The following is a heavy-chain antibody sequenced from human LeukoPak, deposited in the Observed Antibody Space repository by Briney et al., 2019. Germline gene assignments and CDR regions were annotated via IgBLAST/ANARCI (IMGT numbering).Heavy chain of an antibody. Sequence: GSLRLSCAASGFTFSSYWMSWVRQAPGKGLEWIGSIHHSGSTYYNPSLKSRVTISVDTSKNHFSLKLTSVTAADTAVYYCARAFGVVIYFDYWGQGTLVTVSS. CDR2: IHHSGST. CDR1: GFTFSSYW. D-gene: IGHD3-3*01. CDR3: ARAFGVVIYFDY. V-gene: IGHV4-38-2*01. J-gene: IGHJ4*02.